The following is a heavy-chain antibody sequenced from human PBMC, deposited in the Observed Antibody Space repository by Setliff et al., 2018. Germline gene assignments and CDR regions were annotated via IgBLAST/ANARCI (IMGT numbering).Heavy chain of an antibody. V-gene: IGHV4-38-2*02. J-gene: IGHJ3*02. CDR2: INYSGIT. CDR3: ARLPGYCNGGNCYGYYTFDI. CDR1: GYPISRGFY. Sequence: SETLSLTCTVSGYPISRGFYWGWIRQPPGKGLEWIGSINYSGITYYSPSLKSRVIVSVDTSKNQFSLKLSSVTAADAAVYYCARLPGYCNGGNCYGYYTFDIWGQGTMVTVSS. D-gene: IGHD2-15*01.